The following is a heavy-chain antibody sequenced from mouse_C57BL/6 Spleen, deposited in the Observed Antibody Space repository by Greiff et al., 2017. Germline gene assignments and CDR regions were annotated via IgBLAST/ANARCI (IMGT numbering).Heavy chain of an antibody. Sequence: EVMLVESEGGLVQPGSSMKLSCTASGFTFSDYYMAWVRQVPEKGLEWVANINYDGSSTYYLDSLKSRFIISRDNAKNILYLQMSSLKSEDTATYYCARGWVYYDYPYYAMDYWGQGTSVTVSS. V-gene: IGHV5-16*01. D-gene: IGHD2-4*01. J-gene: IGHJ4*01. CDR3: ARGWVYYDYPYYAMDY. CDR2: INYDGSST. CDR1: GFTFSDYY.